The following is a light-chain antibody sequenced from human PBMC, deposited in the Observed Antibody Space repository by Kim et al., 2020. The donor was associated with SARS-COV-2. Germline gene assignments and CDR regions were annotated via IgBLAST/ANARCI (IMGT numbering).Light chain of an antibody. Sequence: QSVLTQPPSVSAAPGQKVTISCSGGRSNIGTNPVSWYQQFPGTAPKLITYDNDKRPSGIPDRFSSSKSGTSATLGITGPRTGDEADYYCATWDSSLSVGVFGGGTKVTVL. V-gene: IGLV1-51*01. CDR2: DND. J-gene: IGLJ3*02. CDR3: ATWDSSLSVGV. CDR1: RSNIGTNP.